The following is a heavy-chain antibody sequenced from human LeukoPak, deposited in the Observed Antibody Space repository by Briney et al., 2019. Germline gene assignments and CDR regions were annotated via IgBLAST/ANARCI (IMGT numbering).Heavy chain of an antibody. CDR3: ARHAYYYDSSGYLPYYFDS. V-gene: IGHV4-59*08. D-gene: IGHD3-22*01. CDR2: IYSSGST. CDR1: GASISSYY. J-gene: IGHJ4*02. Sequence: PSQTLSLTCTVSGASISSYYWSWVRQPPGKGLEWIGYIYSSGSTTSNPSLKSRVTISVDTSKNQFSLKLSSVTAAHPAAYYSARHAYYYDSSGYLPYYFDSWGQGTLVTVSP.